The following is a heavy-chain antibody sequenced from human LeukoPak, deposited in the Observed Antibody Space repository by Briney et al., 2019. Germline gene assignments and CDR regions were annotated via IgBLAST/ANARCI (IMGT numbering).Heavy chain of an antibody. Sequence: GGSLRLSCAASRFTFDDYAMHWVRQAPGKGLEWVSLISGDGGSTYYADSVKGRFTISRDNSKNSLYLQMNSLSTEDTALYYCAKDKRYSGYDPFDYWGQGTLVTVSS. CDR2: ISGDGGST. CDR3: AKDKRYSGYDPFDY. CDR1: RFTFDDYA. D-gene: IGHD5-12*01. V-gene: IGHV3-43*02. J-gene: IGHJ4*02.